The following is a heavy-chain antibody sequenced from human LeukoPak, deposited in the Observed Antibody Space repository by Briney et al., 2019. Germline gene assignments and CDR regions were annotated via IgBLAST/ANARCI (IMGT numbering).Heavy chain of an antibody. V-gene: IGHV4-39*07. J-gene: IGHJ4*02. Sequence: PSETLSLTCTVSGGSISSNNYYWGWLRQPPGKGLEWIGSVYYSGSTNYNPSLKSRVTISVDTSKNQFSLKLSSVTAADTAVYYCARVSSRGYSSGWYYFDYWGQGTLVTVSS. CDR1: GGSISSNNYY. CDR2: VYYSGST. D-gene: IGHD6-19*01. CDR3: ARVSSRGYSSGWYYFDY.